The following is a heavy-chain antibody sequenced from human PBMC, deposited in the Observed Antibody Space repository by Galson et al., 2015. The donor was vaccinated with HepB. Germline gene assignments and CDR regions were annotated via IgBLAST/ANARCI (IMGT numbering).Heavy chain of an antibody. CDR1: GFTFSSYS. J-gene: IGHJ4*02. CDR3: ARDFLVVPAAVLTGFDY. CDR2: ISSSSSYI. D-gene: IGHD2-2*01. V-gene: IGHV3-21*01. Sequence: SLRLSCAASGFTFSSYSMNWVRQAPGKGLEWVSSISSSSSYIYYADSVKGRFTISRDNAKNSLYLQMNSLRAEDTAVYYCARDFLVVPAAVLTGFDYWGQGTLVTVSS.